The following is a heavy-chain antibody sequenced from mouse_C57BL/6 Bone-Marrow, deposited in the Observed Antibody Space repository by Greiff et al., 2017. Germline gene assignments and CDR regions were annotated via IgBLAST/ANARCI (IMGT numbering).Heavy chain of an antibody. V-gene: IGHV14-4*01. J-gene: IGHJ4*01. CDR2: IDPENGDT. Sequence: VQLQQSGAELVRPGASVKLSCTASGFNIKDDYMHWVKQRPEQGLEWIGWIDPENGDTEYASKFQGKATITAATSSNTAYLQLSSLTSEDTAVYYCTTGDAMDYWGQGTSVTVSS. CDR1: GFNIKDDY. CDR3: TTGDAMDY.